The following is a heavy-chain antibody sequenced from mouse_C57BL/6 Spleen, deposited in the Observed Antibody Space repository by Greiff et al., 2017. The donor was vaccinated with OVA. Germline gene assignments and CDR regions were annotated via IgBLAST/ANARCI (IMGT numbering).Heavy chain of an antibody. J-gene: IGHJ2*01. V-gene: IGHV1-4*01. Sequence: QVQLQQSGDELARPGASVKLSCKAPGYTFTSYTMHWVTQKPGQGLEWIGYINPSSGYTKYNQKFQYKDKLTTNKSSSTAYMQLSSLTSEDAAVYYCARGRRRSYFDYWGQGTTLTVSS. CDR3: ARGRRRSYFDY. CDR1: GYTFTSYT. D-gene: IGHD2-12*01. CDR2: INPSSGYT.